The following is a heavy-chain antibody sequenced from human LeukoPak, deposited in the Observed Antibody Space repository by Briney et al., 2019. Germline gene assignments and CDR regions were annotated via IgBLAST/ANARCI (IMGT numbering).Heavy chain of an antibody. D-gene: IGHD3-3*01. CDR1: GYTFTSYY. V-gene: IGHV1-2*02. CDR2: INPNSGGT. CDR3: ARAKPTIRFFGLLNWFDP. Sequence: ASVKVSCKASGYTFTSYYMHWVRQAPGQGLEWMGWINPNSGGTNYAQKFQGRVTMTRDTSISTAYMELSRLRSDDTAVYYCARAKPTIRFFGLLNWFDPWGQGTLVTVSS. J-gene: IGHJ5*02.